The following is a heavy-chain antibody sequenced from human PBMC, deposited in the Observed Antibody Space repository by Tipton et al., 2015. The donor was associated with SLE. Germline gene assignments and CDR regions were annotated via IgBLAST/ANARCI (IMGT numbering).Heavy chain of an antibody. Sequence: TLSLTCTVSGGSIRDYHWSWIRQPPGKGLEWVGYIYHTGSTNYNPSLKSRVIISVDTSKNQFSLKLSSVAAADTAVYYCARSDGGYWGQGTLVTVSS. V-gene: IGHV4-59*01. J-gene: IGHJ4*02. CDR3: ARSDGGY. CDR2: IYHTGST. CDR1: GGSIRDYH. D-gene: IGHD3-16*01.